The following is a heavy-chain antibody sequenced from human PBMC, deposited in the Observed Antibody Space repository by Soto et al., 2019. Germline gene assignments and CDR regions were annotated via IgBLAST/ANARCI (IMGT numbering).Heavy chain of an antibody. CDR1: GFTFSSYS. Sequence: KPGGSLRLSCAASGFTFSSYSMNWVRQAPGKGLEWVSSISSSSSYIYYADSVKGRFTISRDNAKNSLYLQMNSLRAEDTAVYYCARVSGPRYCSGGSCYRVIDAFDIWGQGTMVTVSS. D-gene: IGHD2-15*01. CDR2: ISSSSSYI. V-gene: IGHV3-21*01. J-gene: IGHJ3*02. CDR3: ARVSGPRYCSGGSCYRVIDAFDI.